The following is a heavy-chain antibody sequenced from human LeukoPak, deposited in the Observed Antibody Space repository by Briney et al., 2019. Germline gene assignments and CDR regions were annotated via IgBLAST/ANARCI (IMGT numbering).Heavy chain of an antibody. Sequence: GASVTVSCKASGYTFTSYYMHWVRQAPGQGLEWMGIINPSGGSTSYAQKFQGRVTMTRDTSTSTVYMELSSLRSEDTAVYYCARYNWNDGLGDYWGQGTLVTVSS. CDR2: INPSGGST. D-gene: IGHD1-20*01. CDR1: GYTFTSYY. CDR3: ARYNWNDGLGDY. J-gene: IGHJ4*02. V-gene: IGHV1-46*01.